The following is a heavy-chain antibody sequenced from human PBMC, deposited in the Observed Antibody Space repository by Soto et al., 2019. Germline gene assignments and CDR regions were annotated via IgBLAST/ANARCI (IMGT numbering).Heavy chain of an antibody. CDR1: GFSLTTNGVG. Sequence: QITLKESGPALVKPTQTLTLTCTFSGFSLTTNGVGVAWIRQPPGKALEWLALINWDDDRHYNPSLTSRLTITKDTSKNQVVLTMTNMDPVDTATYYCAQKEFRTSSPFDFGGPGILVTVSS. V-gene: IGHV2-5*02. CDR3: AQKEFRTSSPFDF. J-gene: IGHJ4*02. CDR2: INWDDDR.